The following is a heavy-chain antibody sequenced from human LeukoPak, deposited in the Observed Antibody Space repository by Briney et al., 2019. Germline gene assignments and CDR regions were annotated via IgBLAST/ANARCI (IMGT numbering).Heavy chain of an antibody. J-gene: IGHJ6*03. CDR3: ARIGIAAAGTFYYYYMDV. CDR1: GYTFTSYG. D-gene: IGHD6-13*01. CDR2: ISAYNGNT. Sequence: ASVKVSCKASGYTFTSYGISWVRQAPGQGLEWMGWISAYNGNTNYAQKLQGRVTMTTDTSTSTAYMELRSLRSDDTAVYYCARIGIAAAGTFYYYYMDVWGKGTTVTISS. V-gene: IGHV1-18*01.